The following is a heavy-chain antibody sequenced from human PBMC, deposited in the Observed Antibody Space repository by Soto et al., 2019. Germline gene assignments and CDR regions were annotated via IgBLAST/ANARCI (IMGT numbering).Heavy chain of an antibody. D-gene: IGHD2-21*02. V-gene: IGHV3-33*01. CDR2: IWYDGTTK. J-gene: IGHJ4*02. CDR3: ARGKRDLDY. Sequence: PGGSLRLSCSASGFIFSDYGMHWVRQAPGKGLEWVAVIWYDGTTKYYADSVKGRFSSSRDNSRNTLYLQMSSLRAEDTAVYYCARGKRDLDYWGQGTLVTVSS. CDR1: GFIFSDYG.